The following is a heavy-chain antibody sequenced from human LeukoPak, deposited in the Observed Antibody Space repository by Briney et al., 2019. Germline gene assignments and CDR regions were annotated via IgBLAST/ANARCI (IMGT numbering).Heavy chain of an antibody. V-gene: IGHV4-31*03. J-gene: IGHJ2*01. CDR3: ARATCSAGSCYSGWYFDL. CDR1: GGSINTDGYY. Sequence: PSETLSLTCSVSGGSINTDGYYWSWIRQHPGKGLEWIGYIYYSGNTYYTPSLKSRLIISVDTSKSQFSLKLSSVTAADTAVYYCARATCSAGSCYSGWYFDLWGRGTLVTVSS. CDR2: IYYSGNT. D-gene: IGHD2-15*01.